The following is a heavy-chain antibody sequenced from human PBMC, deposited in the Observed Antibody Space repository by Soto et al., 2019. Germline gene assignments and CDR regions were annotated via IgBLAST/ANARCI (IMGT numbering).Heavy chain of an antibody. CDR3: ASSDIVVVPAAIDY. CDR1: GGSSSSSSYY. V-gene: IGHV4-39*01. D-gene: IGHD2-2*01. Sequence: PSETLSLTCTVSGGSSSSSSYYWGWIRQPPGKGLEWIGSIYYSGSTYYNPSLKSRVTISVDTSKNQFSLKLSSVTAADTAVYYCASSDIVVVPAAIDYWGQGTLVTVSS. CDR2: IYYSGST. J-gene: IGHJ4*02.